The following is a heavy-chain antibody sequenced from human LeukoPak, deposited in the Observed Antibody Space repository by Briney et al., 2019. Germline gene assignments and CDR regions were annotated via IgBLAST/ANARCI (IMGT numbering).Heavy chain of an antibody. CDR1: GYSFTSYW. J-gene: IGHJ6*02. Sequence: GESLKISCKGSGYSFTSYWIAWVRQMPGKGLEWMGIIYPGDSDTRYSPSFQGQVTISADKSISTAYLQWSSLKASDTAMYYCARIIVGATNYYYGMDVWGQGTTVTVSS. CDR2: IYPGDSDT. V-gene: IGHV5-51*01. CDR3: ARIIVGATNYYYGMDV. D-gene: IGHD1-26*01.